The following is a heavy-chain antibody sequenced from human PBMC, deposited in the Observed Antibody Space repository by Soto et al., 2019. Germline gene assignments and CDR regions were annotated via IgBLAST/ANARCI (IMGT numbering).Heavy chain of an antibody. J-gene: IGHJ6*02. Sequence: ASVKVSCKASGYTFTSYYMHWVRQAPGQGLEWMGIINPSGGGTSYAQKFQGRVTMTKDTSTNTVYMELSSLRSEDTAVYYCATEGAYYDILDGMDVWGQGTTVTVSS. CDR3: ATEGAYYDILDGMDV. D-gene: IGHD3-9*01. CDR1: GYTFTSYY. CDR2: INPSGGGT. V-gene: IGHV1-46*01.